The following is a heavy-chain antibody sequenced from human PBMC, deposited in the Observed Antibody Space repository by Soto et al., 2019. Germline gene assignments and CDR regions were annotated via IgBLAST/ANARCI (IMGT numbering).Heavy chain of an antibody. V-gene: IGHV3-11*01. Sequence: QVQLVESGGGLVKPGGSLRLSCAASGFSFSNYYMTWIRQAPGKGLEWVSYISGSGTAIYYADSVKGRFTISRDNAKNSLYLQMTSLRAEDSAVDYCARDSGGFDYWGQGTLVTVSS. CDR2: ISGSGTAI. CDR1: GFSFSNYY. CDR3: ARDSGGFDY. D-gene: IGHD1-26*01. J-gene: IGHJ4*02.